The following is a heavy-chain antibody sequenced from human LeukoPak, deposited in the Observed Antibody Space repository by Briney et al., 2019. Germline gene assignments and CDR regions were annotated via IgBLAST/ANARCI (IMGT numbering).Heavy chain of an antibody. V-gene: IGHV4-38-2*02. CDR2: IYHSGST. Sequence: PSETLSLTCTVSGYSISSGYYWGWIRQSPGKGLEWIGSIYHSGSTYYNPSLRSRVTVSVDTSKNQFSLKLSSVAAADTAIYYCARESIAAAGTHFDYWGQGTLVTVSS. CDR3: ARESIAAAGTHFDY. J-gene: IGHJ4*02. CDR1: GYSISSGYY. D-gene: IGHD6-13*01.